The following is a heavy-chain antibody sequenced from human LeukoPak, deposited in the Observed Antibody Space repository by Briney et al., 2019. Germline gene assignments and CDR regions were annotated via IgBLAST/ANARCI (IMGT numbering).Heavy chain of an antibody. D-gene: IGHD6-13*01. CDR1: GFTFSNAW. Sequence: GGSLRLSCAASGFTFSNAWMTWVRQAPGKGLEWVCRIKSKVDGGTRDYAEPVTGRFTISRDDSESTLYLQMNSLKSEDTAVYYCTTDAATIAAAGTGPYWGQGTLVTVSS. J-gene: IGHJ4*02. CDR2: IKSKVDGGTR. CDR3: TTDAATIAAAGTGPY. V-gene: IGHV3-15*01.